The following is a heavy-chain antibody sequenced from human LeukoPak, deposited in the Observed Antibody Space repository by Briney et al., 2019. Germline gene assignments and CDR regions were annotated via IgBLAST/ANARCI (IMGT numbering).Heavy chain of an antibody. Sequence: GGSLRLSCAASGFTFSSYSMNWVRQAPGRGLEWVSSISSSSSYIYYADSVKGRFTISRDNAKNSLYLQMNSLRAEDTAVYYCARGSLLWFGELFIDYWGQGTLVTVSS. CDR3: ARGSLLWFGELFIDY. V-gene: IGHV3-21*01. CDR1: GFTFSSYS. D-gene: IGHD3-10*01. J-gene: IGHJ4*02. CDR2: ISSSSSYI.